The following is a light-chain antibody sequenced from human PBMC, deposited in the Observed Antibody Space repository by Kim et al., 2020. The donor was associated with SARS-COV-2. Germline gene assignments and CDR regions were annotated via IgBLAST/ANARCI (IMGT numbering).Light chain of an antibody. J-gene: IGLJ2*01. CDR3: QVWDSTTTV. Sequence: SVSPRQTASSTCSGGSLGDKVSCWYQQKPGQSPVVVIYQDTKRPSGFPGRFSGSNSGNTATLTISGTQAMDEADYYCQVWDSTTTVFGGGTQLTVL. V-gene: IGLV3-1*01. CDR1: SLGDKV. CDR2: QDT.